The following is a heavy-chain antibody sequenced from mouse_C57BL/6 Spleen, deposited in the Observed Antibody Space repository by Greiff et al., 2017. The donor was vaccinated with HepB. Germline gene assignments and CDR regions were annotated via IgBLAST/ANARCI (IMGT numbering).Heavy chain of an antibody. CDR3: ASGGLRRLDY. J-gene: IGHJ2*01. D-gene: IGHD2-2*01. CDR1: GFTFSDYG. V-gene: IGHV5-17*01. CDR2: ISSGSSTI. Sequence: EVHLVESGGGLVKPGGSLKLSCAASGFTFSDYGMHWVRQAPEKGLEWVAYISSGSSTIYYADTVKGRFTISRDNAKNTLFLQMTSLRSEDTAMYYCASGGLRRLDYWGQGTTLTVSS.